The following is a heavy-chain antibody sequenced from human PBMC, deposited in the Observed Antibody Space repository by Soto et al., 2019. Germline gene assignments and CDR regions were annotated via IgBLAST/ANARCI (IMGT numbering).Heavy chain of an antibody. V-gene: IGHV3-33*01. CDR3: AGGSYDFWSGYYRRSYYHYGMDV. CDR2: IWYDGSNK. Sequence: GGSLRLSCAASGFTFSSYGMHWVRQAPGKGLERVAVIWYDGSNKYYADSVKGRFTISRDNSKNTLYLQMNSLRAEDTAVYYCAGGSYDFWSGYYRRSYYHYGMDVWGQGTTVTVSS. CDR1: GFTFSSYG. J-gene: IGHJ6*02. D-gene: IGHD3-3*01.